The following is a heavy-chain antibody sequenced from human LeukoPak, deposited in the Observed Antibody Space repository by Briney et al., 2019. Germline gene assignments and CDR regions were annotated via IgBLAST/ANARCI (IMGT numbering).Heavy chain of an antibody. CDR1: GGSISSYY. D-gene: IGHD6-19*01. CDR2: IYTSGST. CDR3: ARAGYSSGSAGAFDI. J-gene: IGHJ3*02. V-gene: IGHV4-4*09. Sequence: SETLSLTCTVSGGSISSYYWSWIRQPPGKGLEWIGYIYTSGSTNYNPSLKSRVTISVDTSKNQFSLKLYSVTAADTAVYYCARAGYSSGSAGAFDIWGQGTVVTVSS.